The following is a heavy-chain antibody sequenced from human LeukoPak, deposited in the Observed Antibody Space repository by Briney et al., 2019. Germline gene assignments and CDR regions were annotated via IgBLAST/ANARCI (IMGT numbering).Heavy chain of an antibody. CDR3: AKDMGSGWYRANFDC. Sequence: PGGSLRLSCAASGFTFSNYGMHWVRQAPGKGLEWVTFIRYDGSNKFYADSVKGRFTISRDNSKNTMLLQMYSLRPEDTALYYCAKDMGSGWYRANFDCWGRGTLVTVSS. CDR2: IRYDGSNK. CDR1: GFTFSNYG. V-gene: IGHV3-30*02. J-gene: IGHJ4*02. D-gene: IGHD6-19*01.